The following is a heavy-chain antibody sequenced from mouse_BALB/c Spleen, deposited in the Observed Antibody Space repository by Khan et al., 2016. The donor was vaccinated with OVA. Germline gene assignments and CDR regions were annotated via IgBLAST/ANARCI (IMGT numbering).Heavy chain of an antibody. CDR1: GYTFTSYW. Sequence: QVQLQQSGAELAKPGASVKLSCKASGYTFTSYWMHWIKQRPGQGLEWIGYINPTSGYTDYNQKFKDKATLTADKSSSTAYMQLSRLTSDDSAVYVCARDRIDCWGQGTALTVSS. CDR3: ARDRIDC. J-gene: IGHJ2*01. V-gene: IGHV1-7*01. CDR2: INPTSGYT.